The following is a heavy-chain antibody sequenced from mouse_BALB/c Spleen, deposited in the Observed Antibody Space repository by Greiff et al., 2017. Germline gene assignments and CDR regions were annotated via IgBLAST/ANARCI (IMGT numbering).Heavy chain of an antibody. CDR2: ISSGGSYT. Sequence: DVQLVESGGGLVKPGGSLKLSCAASGFTFSSYAMSWVRQTPEKRLEWVATISSGGSYTYYPDSVKGRFTISRDNAKNTLYLQMSSLRSEDTAMYYCARQDYYGRDYYAMDYWGQGTSVTVSS. J-gene: IGHJ4*01. CDR3: ARQDYYGRDYYAMDY. D-gene: IGHD1-1*01. V-gene: IGHV5-9-3*01. CDR1: GFTFSSYA.